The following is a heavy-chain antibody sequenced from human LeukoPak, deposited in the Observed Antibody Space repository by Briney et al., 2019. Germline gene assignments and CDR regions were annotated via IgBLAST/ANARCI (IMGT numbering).Heavy chain of an antibody. CDR3: ARVYSSSWYYFDY. V-gene: IGHV4-59*01. J-gene: IGHJ4*02. CDR2: IYYSGST. CDR1: GGSISSYY. D-gene: IGHD6-13*01. Sequence: SETLSLTCTVSGGSISSYYWSWIRQPPGKGLEWIGYIYYSGSTNYNPSLKSRVTISVDTFKNQFSLKLSSVTAADTAVYYCARVYSSSWYYFDYWGQGTLVTVSS.